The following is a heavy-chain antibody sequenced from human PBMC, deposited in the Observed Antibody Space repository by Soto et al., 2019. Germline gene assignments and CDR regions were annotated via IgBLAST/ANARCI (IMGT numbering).Heavy chain of an antibody. Sequence: PGGSLRLSCAASGFTFNNYAMNWVRQAPGKGLEWVATISATGGSTYYADSVKGRFTISRDNSKNTLYLQMNGLRVEDTAVYYCAKDRLAGKFDYWGQAPQVTVSS. J-gene: IGHJ4*02. CDR2: ISATGGST. V-gene: IGHV3-23*01. CDR3: AKDRLAGKFDY. CDR1: GFTFNNYA.